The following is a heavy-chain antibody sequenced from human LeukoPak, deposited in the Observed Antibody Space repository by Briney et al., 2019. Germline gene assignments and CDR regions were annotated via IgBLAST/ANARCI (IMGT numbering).Heavy chain of an antibody. Sequence: GGSLRLSCAASGFTFSSYAMSWVRQAPGKGLEWVSAISGSGGSTYYADSVKGRFTISRDNSKNTLYLQMNSLRAEDTAVYYCARGVSGTYYLQTFDYWGQGTLVTVS. V-gene: IGHV3-23*01. D-gene: IGHD1-26*01. CDR3: ARGVSGTYYLQTFDY. CDR1: GFTFSSYA. CDR2: ISGSGGST. J-gene: IGHJ4*02.